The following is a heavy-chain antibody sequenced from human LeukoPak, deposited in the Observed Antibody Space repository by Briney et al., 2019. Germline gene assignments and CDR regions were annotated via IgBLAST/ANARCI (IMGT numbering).Heavy chain of an antibody. Sequence: LRLSCAASGFTFSTYWMHWVRQAPGKGLEWVSGISWNSGSIGYADSVKGRFTISRDNAENSLYLQMNSLRAEDTALYYCAKGVVTAATGFYYFDYWGQGTLVTVSS. CDR3: AKGVVTAATGFYYFDY. V-gene: IGHV3-9*01. CDR1: GFTFSTYW. CDR2: ISWNSGSI. D-gene: IGHD2-21*02. J-gene: IGHJ4*02.